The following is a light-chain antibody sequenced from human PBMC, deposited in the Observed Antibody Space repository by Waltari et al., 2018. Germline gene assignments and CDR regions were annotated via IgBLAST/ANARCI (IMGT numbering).Light chain of an antibody. CDR1: QGVKNN. V-gene: IGKV3-15*01. J-gene: IGKJ4*01. CDR3: LQSEAWPLT. CDR2: DAS. Sequence: EIVMTQSPATLSLSPGERATLFCRASQGVKNNLAWFQQRPGQAPRLLIYDASTRVTGVPARFSGSGSGTLFTLTVSSLQSEDFAFYYCLQSEAWPLTFGGGTKVEVK.